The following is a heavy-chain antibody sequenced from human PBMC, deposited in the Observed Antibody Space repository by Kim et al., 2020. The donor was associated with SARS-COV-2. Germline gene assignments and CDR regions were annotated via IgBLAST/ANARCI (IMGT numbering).Heavy chain of an antibody. D-gene: IGHD3-16*01. V-gene: IGHV3-48*02. CDR3: VRDRMGGAFDM. Sequence: GGSLRLSCATPGFTFSAYDMNWVRQAPRKGLEWLSFITKSSTTIYYADSVEGRFTISRDNAKNSLFLQMNSLRDEDTALYYCVRDRMGGAFDMWGQGTMVTVSS. J-gene: IGHJ3*02. CDR1: GFTFSAYD. CDR2: ITKSSTTI.